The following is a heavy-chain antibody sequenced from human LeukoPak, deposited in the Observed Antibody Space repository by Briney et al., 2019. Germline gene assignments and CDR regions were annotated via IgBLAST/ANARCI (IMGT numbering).Heavy chain of an antibody. V-gene: IGHV3-23*01. CDR3: AKTLFDCSGGSCYEAYFDV. CDR2: ISGSGDYT. CDR1: GFTFSGYA. J-gene: IGHJ4*02. D-gene: IGHD2-15*01. Sequence: GGSLRLSCAVSGFTFSGYAMSWVRQAPGKGLEWVSTISGSGDYTYYADSVKGRFSISRDNSKNTLHLQMNSLRAEDTAVYYCAKTLFDCSGGSCYEAYFDVWGQGTLVTVSS.